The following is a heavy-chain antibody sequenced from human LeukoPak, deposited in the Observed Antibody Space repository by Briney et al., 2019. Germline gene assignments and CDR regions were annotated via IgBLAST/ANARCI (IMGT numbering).Heavy chain of an antibody. CDR1: GYTFTAYY. J-gene: IGHJ4*02. V-gene: IGHV1-2*02. Sequence: ASVKVSCKASGYTFTAYYMHWLRQAPGQGLEWMGWINPNSGGTKYAQKFQGRVTMTRDTSISTAYMEVSRLRSDDTAVYYCATNPAATRGFDNWGQGTLDTVSS. D-gene: IGHD2-2*01. CDR3: ATNPAATRGFDN. CDR2: INPNSGGT.